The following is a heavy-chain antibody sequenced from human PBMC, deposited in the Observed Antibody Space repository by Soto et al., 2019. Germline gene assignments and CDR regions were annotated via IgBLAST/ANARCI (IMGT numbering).Heavy chain of an antibody. V-gene: IGHV1-69*06. CDR2: TIPISGTE. CDR1: GDTYSSYC. Sequence: SWKGSCKASGDTYSSYCSSWVRHAPGQEPEWMGGTIPISGTENYAQKCQGRVKITADKSTSTALMELSRLRSEQTAVYYCARVYRGGDCYSYSYFHGMDVWGEGCTVTVSS. J-gene: IGHJ6*04. CDR3: ARVYRGGDCYSYSYFHGMDV. D-gene: IGHD2-21*02.